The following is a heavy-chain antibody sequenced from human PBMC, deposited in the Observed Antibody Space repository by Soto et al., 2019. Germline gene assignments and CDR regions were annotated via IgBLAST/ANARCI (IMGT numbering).Heavy chain of an antibody. J-gene: IGHJ3*02. CDR2: INYRGVTT. V-gene: IGHV3-23*01. Sequence: EVQVLESGGGLVQPGGSLRLSCAASGFTFSDYGMSWVRQAPGKGLEWVSTINYRGVTTYYADSVKGRFTITRDNSKNTLYLQMNSLRAEDTAVYYCVKQGIAVAFDTSDIWGQGTLVTVSS. D-gene: IGHD6-19*01. CDR3: VKQGIAVAFDTSDI. CDR1: GFTFSDYG.